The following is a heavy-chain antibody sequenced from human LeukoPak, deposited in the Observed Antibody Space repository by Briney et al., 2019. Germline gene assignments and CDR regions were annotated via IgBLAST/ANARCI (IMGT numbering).Heavy chain of an antibody. CDR2: IYYSGST. J-gene: IGHJ4*02. CDR3: ARPDRGYSYGPPFDC. CDR1: GGSISSSSYY. D-gene: IGHD5-18*01. Sequence: SETLSLTCTVSGGSISSSSYYWGWIRQPPGKGLEWIGSIYYSGSTYYNPSLKSRVTISVDTSKNQFSLKLSSVTAADTAVYYCARPDRGYSYGPPFDCWGQGTLVTVSS. V-gene: IGHV4-39*01.